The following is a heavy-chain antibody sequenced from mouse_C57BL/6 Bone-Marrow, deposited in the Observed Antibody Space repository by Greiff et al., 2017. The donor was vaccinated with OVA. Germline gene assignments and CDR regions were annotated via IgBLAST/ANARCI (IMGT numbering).Heavy chain of an antibody. CDR1: GYTFTSYG. V-gene: IGHV1-81*01. CDR2: IYPRSGNT. D-gene: IGHD1-1*01. CDR3: ARHYITTVVATPYAMDY. Sequence: QVQLKESGAELARPGASVKLSCKASGYTFTSYGISWVKQRTGQGLEWIGEIYPRSGNTYYNAKFKGKATLTADKSSSTAYMELRSLTSEDSAVYCCARHYITTVVATPYAMDYWGQGTSVTVSS. J-gene: IGHJ4*01.